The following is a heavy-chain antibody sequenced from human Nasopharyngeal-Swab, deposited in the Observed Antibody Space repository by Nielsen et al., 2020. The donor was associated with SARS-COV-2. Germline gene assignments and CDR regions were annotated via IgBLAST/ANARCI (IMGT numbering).Heavy chain of an antibody. CDR3: AKVGVDSGTHYSNYYYMDV. Sequence: GESLKISCSASGFSFSQYGMHWVRQAPGKGLEWVALISYDGNIKDYADSVKGRFALSRDNAKSTLFLQMNSLRSEDTAVYFCAKVGVDSGTHYSNYYYMDVWGKGTTVTVSS. V-gene: IGHV3-30*18. CDR2: ISYDGNIK. J-gene: IGHJ6*03. D-gene: IGHD1-26*01. CDR1: GFSFSQYG.